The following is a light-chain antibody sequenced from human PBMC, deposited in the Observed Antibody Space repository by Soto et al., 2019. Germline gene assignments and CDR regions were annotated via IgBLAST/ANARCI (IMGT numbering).Light chain of an antibody. V-gene: IGLV2-23*01. CDR1: SSDVGSYNL. J-gene: IGLJ2*01. CDR2: EGS. CDR3: CSYAGCITL. Sequence: QPVLTQPASVSGSPGQSISISCTGTSSDVGSYNLVSWYQQHPGKAPKLMIFEGSKRPSGVSNRFSGSKSGNTASLTISGLQAEDGAGYFWCSYAGCITLFGGGTKLTVL.